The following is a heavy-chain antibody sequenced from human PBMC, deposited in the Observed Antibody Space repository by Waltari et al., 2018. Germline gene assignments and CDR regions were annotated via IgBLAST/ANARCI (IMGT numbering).Heavy chain of an antibody. CDR2: INHSGST. CDR1: GGSFSGSY. J-gene: IGHJ4*02. D-gene: IGHD3-10*01. CDR3: ARRARGVFGVK. Sequence: QVQLQQWGARRLKRRATLTLTRAVYGGSFSGSYWSWILQPPGKGLEWIGEINHSGSTNYNPSHKIRVTISVDTSKNQFSLKLSSVTAADTAVYYCARRARGVFGVKWGQGTLVTVSS. V-gene: IGHV4-34*01.